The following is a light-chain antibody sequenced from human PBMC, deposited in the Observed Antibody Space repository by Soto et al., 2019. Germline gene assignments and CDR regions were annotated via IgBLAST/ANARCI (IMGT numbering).Light chain of an antibody. Sequence: DIQMTQSPSSLSASVGDRVTITCRASQGISNYVAWYQQKPGKVPKLLIFAASTLQSGVPSRFSGSASGTDFTLTISSLQPEDVGTYYCQKYNSAPTFGQGTKVEIK. J-gene: IGKJ1*01. CDR3: QKYNSAPT. V-gene: IGKV1-27*01. CDR2: AAS. CDR1: QGISNY.